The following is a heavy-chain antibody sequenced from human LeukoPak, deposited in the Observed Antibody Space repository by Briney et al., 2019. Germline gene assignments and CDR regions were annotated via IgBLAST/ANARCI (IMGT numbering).Heavy chain of an antibody. CDR3: AAEGVMIGLDP. CDR1: GASVSSVNYY. J-gene: IGHJ5*02. D-gene: IGHD3-22*01. Sequence: SETLSLTCTVSGASVSSVNYYWTWIRQPPGKGLEWLRYIFYSGSTSYNPSLKSRVTISVDTSKNQFSLMLSSVTAADTAVYYCAAEGVMIGLDPWGQGTLATVSS. V-gene: IGHV4-61*01. CDR2: IFYSGST.